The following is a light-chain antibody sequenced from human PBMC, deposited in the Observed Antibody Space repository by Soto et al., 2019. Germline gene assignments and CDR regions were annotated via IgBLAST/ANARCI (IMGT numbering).Light chain of an antibody. V-gene: IGKV3-20*01. CDR2: AAS. CDR3: QQYLSSPEIT. CDR1: PSVSTNY. J-gene: IGKJ5*01. Sequence: DTVLTPSPGTLSLSPVERATLFCRASPSVSTNYLAWYQQRPGQAPTLLIYAASNRAAGIPDRFSGSGSGTDFTLTISRLEPEDFAVYYCQQYLSSPEITFGQGTRLEIK.